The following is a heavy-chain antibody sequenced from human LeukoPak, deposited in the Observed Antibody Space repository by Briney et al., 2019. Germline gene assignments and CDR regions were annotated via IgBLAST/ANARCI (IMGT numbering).Heavy chain of an antibody. CDR2: ISTSNNYI. D-gene: IGHD6-13*01. V-gene: IGHV3-21*01. J-gene: IGHJ5*02. Sequence: SRGSLRLSCVVSGFTFSAYPMNWVRQSPGKGLEWVSSISTSNNYIYYADSVKGRFTISRDNAKNSLYLQMNSLRAEDTAVYYCARAGRAYSSSWYWFDPWGQGTLVTVSS. CDR3: ARAGRAYSSSWYWFDP. CDR1: GFTFSAYP.